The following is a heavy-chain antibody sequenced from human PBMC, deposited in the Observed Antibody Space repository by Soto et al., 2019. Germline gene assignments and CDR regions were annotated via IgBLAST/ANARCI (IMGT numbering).Heavy chain of an antibody. D-gene: IGHD4-17*01. V-gene: IGHV3-23*01. CDR2: ISGSGGST. J-gene: IGHJ3*02. Sequence: LRLSCAASGFTFSSYAMSWVRQAPGKGLEWVSAISGSGGSTYYADSVKGRFTISRDNSKNTLYLQMNSLRAEDTAVYYCAKAVKATLDAFDIWGQGTMVTVSS. CDR1: GFTFSSYA. CDR3: AKAVKATLDAFDI.